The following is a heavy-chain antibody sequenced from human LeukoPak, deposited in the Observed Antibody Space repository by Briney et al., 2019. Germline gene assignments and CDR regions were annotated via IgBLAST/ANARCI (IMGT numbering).Heavy chain of an antibody. CDR3: ASHYYGSGQKADYYFYYYMDV. CDR1: GGTFSSYA. Sequence: SVKVSCRASGGTFSSYAISWVRQAPGQGLEWMGGVIPLFGTTKYAQRFRGRLTITTDESTGTAYMDLSSLRSEDTAVYYCASHYYGSGQKADYYFYYYMDVWGTGTAVTVS. D-gene: IGHD3-10*01. J-gene: IGHJ6*03. V-gene: IGHV1-69*05. CDR2: VIPLFGTT.